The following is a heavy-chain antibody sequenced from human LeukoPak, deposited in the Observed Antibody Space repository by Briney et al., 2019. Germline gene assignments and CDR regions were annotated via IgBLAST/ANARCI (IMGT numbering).Heavy chain of an antibody. Sequence: PGGSLRLSCAASGFTFSSYAMSWVRQAPGKGLEWVSAISGSGGSTYYADSVKGRFTISRDNSKNTLYLQMNSLRAEDTAVYYCASRRPYYDFWSGYYGPPPYYYYYYMDVWGKGTTVTVSS. D-gene: IGHD3-3*01. V-gene: IGHV3-23*01. CDR1: GFTFSSYA. CDR2: ISGSGGST. J-gene: IGHJ6*03. CDR3: ASRRPYYDFWSGYYGPPPYYYYYYMDV.